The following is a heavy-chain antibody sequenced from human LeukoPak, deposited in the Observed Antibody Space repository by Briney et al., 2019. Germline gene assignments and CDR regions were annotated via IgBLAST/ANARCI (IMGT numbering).Heavy chain of an antibody. CDR1: GYTFTGYY. J-gene: IGHJ6*02. Sequence: ASVKVSCKASGYTFTGYYMHWVRQAPGQGLEWMGWINPNSGGTNYAQKSQGRVTMTRDTSISTAYMELSRLRSDDTAVYYCAGEPLPHCSSTSCYTSSQDYYYYYGMDVWGQGTTVTVSS. D-gene: IGHD2-2*02. V-gene: IGHV1-2*02. CDR3: AGEPLPHCSSTSCYTSSQDYYYYYGMDV. CDR2: INPNSGGT.